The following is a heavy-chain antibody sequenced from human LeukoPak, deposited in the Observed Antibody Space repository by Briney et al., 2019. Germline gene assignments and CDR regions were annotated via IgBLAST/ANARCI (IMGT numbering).Heavy chain of an antibody. D-gene: IGHD2-15*01. CDR2: ISSSSSYI. J-gene: IGHJ6*04. CDR1: GFTFSSYS. Sequence: GGSLRLSCAASGFTFSSYSMNWVRQAPGKGLEWVSSISSSSSYIYYADSVKGRFTISRDNAKNSLYLQMNSLRAEDTAVYYCANVGGVVVVARFWGKGTPVTISS. V-gene: IGHV3-21*04. CDR3: ANVGGVVVVARF.